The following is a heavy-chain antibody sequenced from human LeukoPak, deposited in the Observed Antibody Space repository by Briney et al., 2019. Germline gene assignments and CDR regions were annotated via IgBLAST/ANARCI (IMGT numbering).Heavy chain of an antibody. J-gene: IGHJ5*02. CDR3: ARFTRGFDP. CDR1: GFTFSSYW. CDR2: ISSSSSTI. Sequence: GGSLRLSCAASGFTFSSYWMTWVRQAPGKGLEWVSYISSSSSTIYYADSVKGRFTISRDNAKNSLYLQMNSLRAEDTAVYYCARFTRGFDPWGQGTLVTVSS. V-gene: IGHV3-48*01.